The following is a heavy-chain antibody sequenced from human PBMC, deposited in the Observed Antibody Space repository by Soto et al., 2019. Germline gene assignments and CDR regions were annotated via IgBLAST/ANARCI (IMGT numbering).Heavy chain of an antibody. CDR2: INAGNGNT. CDR3: ARDRCSSTSCYAPYNWFDP. V-gene: IGHV1-3*01. D-gene: IGHD2-2*01. J-gene: IGHJ5*02. Sequence: ASVKVSCKASGYTFTSYAMHWVRQAPGQRLEWMGWINAGNGNTKYSQKFQGRVTITRDTSASTAYMELSSLRSEDTAVYYCARDRCSSTSCYAPYNWFDPWGQGTLVTVPS. CDR1: GYTFTSYA.